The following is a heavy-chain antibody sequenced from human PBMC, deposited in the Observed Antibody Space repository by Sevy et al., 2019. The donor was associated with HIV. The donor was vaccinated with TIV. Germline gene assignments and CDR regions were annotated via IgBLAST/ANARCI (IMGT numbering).Heavy chain of an antibody. CDR3: AREGCTKPHDY. J-gene: IGHJ4*02. D-gene: IGHD2-8*01. CDR1: GFTFSKYS. V-gene: IGHV3-23*01. CDR2: LSFGCGEI. Sequence: GGSLRLSCAASGFTFSKYSMSWVRQPPGKGLEWVSTLSFGCGEINYADSVKGRFTISRDNSKSSLYLQMNNLRPEDTAVYDGAREGCTKPHDYWGQGTLVTVSS.